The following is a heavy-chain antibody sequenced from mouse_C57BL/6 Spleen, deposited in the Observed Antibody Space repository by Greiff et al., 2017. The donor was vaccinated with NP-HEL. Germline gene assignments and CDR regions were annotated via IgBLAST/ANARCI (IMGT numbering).Heavy chain of an antibody. Sequence: VQLQQPGAELVKPGASVKLSCKASGYTFTSYWMHWVKQSPGQGLEWIGLIHPNSGSTYYNEKFKSKATLTVDKTSSTAYMQLSCLTSEDSAVYYSARELGSWFAYWGQGTLVTVSA. V-gene: IGHV1-64*01. CDR3: ARELGSWFAY. J-gene: IGHJ3*01. CDR2: IHPNSGST. D-gene: IGHD4-1*01. CDR1: GYTFTSYW.